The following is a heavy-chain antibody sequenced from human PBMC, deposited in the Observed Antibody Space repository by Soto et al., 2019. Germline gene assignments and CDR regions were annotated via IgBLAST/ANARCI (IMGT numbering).Heavy chain of an antibody. D-gene: IGHD3-16*01. CDR1: GFTFSSYD. CDR3: ERGGGGQGYFQH. Sequence: EVQLVESGGGLVQPGGSLRLSCAASGFTFSSYDMHWVRQATGKGLEWVSAIGTAGDTYYPGSVKGRFTISRENAKNSLYLRRNSLRAGDAAVYYCERGGGGQGYFQHWGQGTLVTVSS. CDR2: IGTAGDT. J-gene: IGHJ1*01. V-gene: IGHV3-13*04.